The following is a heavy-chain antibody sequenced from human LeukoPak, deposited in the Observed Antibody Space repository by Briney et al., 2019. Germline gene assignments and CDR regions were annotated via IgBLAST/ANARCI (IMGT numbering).Heavy chain of an antibody. J-gene: IGHJ4*02. V-gene: IGHV3-23*01. CDR1: GFTFRNYA. CDR2: ISGSGDST. Sequence: GGSLRLSCATSGFTFRNYAMSWVRQAPGKGLEWVSAISGSGDSTYYADSVKGRFTISRDNSKNTLYLQMNSLRAEDTALYYCAKRPGYYFDYWGQGTLVTVSS. CDR3: AKRPGYYFDY.